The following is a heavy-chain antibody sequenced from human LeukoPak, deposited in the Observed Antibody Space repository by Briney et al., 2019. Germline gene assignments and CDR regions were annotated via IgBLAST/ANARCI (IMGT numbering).Heavy chain of an antibody. J-gene: IGHJ4*02. CDR2: TYHTGST. Sequence: SETLSLTCXVSGGSISSGTYYWSWIRQHPGEGLEWIGYTYHTGSTHYNPSLKSRVTISLDTSKNQSSLRLGSVTAADTAVYYCAREGVYWGQGTLVTVSS. V-gene: IGHV4-31*03. CDR1: GGSISSGTYY. CDR3: AREGVY.